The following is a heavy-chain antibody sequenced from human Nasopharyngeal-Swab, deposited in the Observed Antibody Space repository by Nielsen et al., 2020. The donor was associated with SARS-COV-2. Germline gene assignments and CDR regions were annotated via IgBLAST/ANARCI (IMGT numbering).Heavy chain of an antibody. CDR3: ASGLNWFPFDY. CDR2: IYYSGST. J-gene: IGHJ4*02. D-gene: IGHD3-9*01. V-gene: IGHV4-59*01. Sequence: WIRQPPGKGLEWIGYIYYSGSTNYNPSLKSRVTISVDTSKNQFSLKLSSMTAADTAVYYCASGLNWFPFDYWGQGTLVTVSS.